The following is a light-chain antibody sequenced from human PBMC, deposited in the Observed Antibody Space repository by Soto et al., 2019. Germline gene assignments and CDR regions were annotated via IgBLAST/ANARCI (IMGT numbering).Light chain of an antibody. V-gene: IGLV1-40*01. Sequence: QSVLTQPPSVSGAPGQRVTISCTGSSSNIGAGYDVNWYQQLPGPAPKLLIYGNTNRPSGVPDRFSGSKSGTSGSLAISGLQTEDEADYYCQSWDTSLSGSVFGGGTKLTVL. CDR3: QSWDTSLSGSV. J-gene: IGLJ2*01. CDR2: GNT. CDR1: SSNIGAGYD.